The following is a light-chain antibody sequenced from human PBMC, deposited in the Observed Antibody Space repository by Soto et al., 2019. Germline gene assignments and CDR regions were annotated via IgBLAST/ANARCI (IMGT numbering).Light chain of an antibody. CDR2: NNN. CDR1: TSNIGNNY. CDR3: AAWDDSVSAYV. Sequence: QSVLTQPPSASGTPGQRVTISCSGSTSNIGNNYVYWYRQLPGTAPKLLIYNNNQRPSGVPDRFSGSESGTSASLAISGLRSEDEADYHCAAWDDSVSAYVFGTGTKGTVL. V-gene: IGLV1-47*02. J-gene: IGLJ1*01.